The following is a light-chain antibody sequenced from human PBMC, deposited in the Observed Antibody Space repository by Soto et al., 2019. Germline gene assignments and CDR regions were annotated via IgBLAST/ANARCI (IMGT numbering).Light chain of an antibody. CDR1: QSVSSN. V-gene: IGKV3-15*01. J-gene: IGKJ5*01. CDR2: GAS. CDR3: QQYNNWPPIT. Sequence: EIVLTQSPATLSLSPGERATLSCRASQSVSSNLAWYQQKPGQAPRLLIYGASTRATGIPARFSGSGSGTEFTLTISNLQSEDFAVYYCQQYNNWPPITFGQGTRLEIK.